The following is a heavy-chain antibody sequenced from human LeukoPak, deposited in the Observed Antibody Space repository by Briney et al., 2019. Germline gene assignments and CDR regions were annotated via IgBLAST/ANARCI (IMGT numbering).Heavy chain of an antibody. CDR3: AKDRLGALYYYDSSGYYRFDY. Sequence: GGSLRLSCAASGFTFSSYAMHWVRQAPGKGLEWVAVISYDGSNQYYADTVKGRFTISRDNSKNTLYLQMNSLRAEDTAVYYCAKDRLGALYYYDSSGYYRFDYWGQGTLVTVSS. CDR1: GFTFSSYA. V-gene: IGHV3-30*04. CDR2: ISYDGSNQ. D-gene: IGHD3-22*01. J-gene: IGHJ4*01.